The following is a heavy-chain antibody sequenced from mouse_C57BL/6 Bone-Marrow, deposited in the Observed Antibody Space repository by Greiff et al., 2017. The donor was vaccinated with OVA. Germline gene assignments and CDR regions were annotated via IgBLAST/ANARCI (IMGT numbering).Heavy chain of an antibody. CDR1: GYSITSGYY. V-gene: IGHV3-6*01. J-gene: IGHJ1*03. CDR3: ARRGTVVATYWYFDV. CDR2: ISYDGSN. D-gene: IGHD1-1*01. Sequence: ESGPGLVKPSQSLSLTCSVTGYSITSGYYWNWIRQFPGNKLEWMGYISYDGSNNYNPSLKNRISITRDTSKNQFFLKLNSVTTEDTATYYCARRGTVVATYWYFDVWGTGTTVTVSS.